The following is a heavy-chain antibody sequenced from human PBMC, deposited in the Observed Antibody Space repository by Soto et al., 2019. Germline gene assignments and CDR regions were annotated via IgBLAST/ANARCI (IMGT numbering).Heavy chain of an antibody. J-gene: IGHJ4*02. Sequence: GASVKVSCKASGGSFGKSAINWVRQTPGQGLVWLGGFIPVYRTLNYAQKFQGRVTITADESTGTAYMTLSSLASDDTAVYYCATGVIWIGYFTVDSWGQGTRVTVS. CDR3: ATGVIWIGYFTVDS. V-gene: IGHV1-69*13. D-gene: IGHD3-3*01. CDR2: FIPVYRTL. CDR1: GGSFGKSA.